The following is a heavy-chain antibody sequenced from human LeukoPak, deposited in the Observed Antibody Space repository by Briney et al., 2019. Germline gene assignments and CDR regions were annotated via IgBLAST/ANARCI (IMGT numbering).Heavy chain of an antibody. J-gene: IGHJ4*02. CDR3: LRGDRRDY. CDR1: GFIFSSFA. CDR2: IDSSGGYM. Sequence: PGGSLRLSCAASGFIFSSFAMNWARQAPGKGLEWVSSIDSSGGYMFYADSVKGRFIISRDNAKDSLYLQMNSLRVEDTAVYYCLRGDRRDYWGQGTLVTVSS. V-gene: IGHV3-21*06.